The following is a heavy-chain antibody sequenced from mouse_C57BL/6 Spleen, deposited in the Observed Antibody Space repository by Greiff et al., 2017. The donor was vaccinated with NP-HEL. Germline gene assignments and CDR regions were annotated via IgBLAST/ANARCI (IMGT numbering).Heavy chain of an antibody. Sequence: QVQLQQPGAELVKPGASVKLSCKASGYTFTSYWMHWVKQRPGRGLEWIGRIDPNSGGTKYNEKFKSKATLTVDKPSSTAYMQLSSLTSGDSAVYYCARSNWDGDYAMDYWGQGTSVTVSS. J-gene: IGHJ4*01. CDR3: ARSNWDGDYAMDY. CDR1: GYTFTSYW. D-gene: IGHD4-1*01. CDR2: IDPNSGGT. V-gene: IGHV1-72*01.